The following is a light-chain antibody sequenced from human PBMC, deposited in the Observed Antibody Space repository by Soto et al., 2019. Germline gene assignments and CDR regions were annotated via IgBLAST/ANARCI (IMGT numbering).Light chain of an antibody. J-gene: IGKJ4*01. CDR2: DAS. Sequence: EIVLTQSLATLSLSPGERATLSCRASQRVSSYLAWYQQKPGQAPRLLIYDASNRATGIPARFSGSGSGTDFTLTISRLEPEDFAVYYCQQRSNWPLVTFGGGTKVEIK. CDR1: QRVSSY. CDR3: QQRSNWPLVT. V-gene: IGKV3-11*01.